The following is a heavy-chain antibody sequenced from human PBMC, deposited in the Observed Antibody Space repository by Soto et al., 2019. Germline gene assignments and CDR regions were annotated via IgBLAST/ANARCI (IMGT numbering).Heavy chain of an antibody. CDR2: IFPDGST. CDR3: AKGVPGIAVAGTGYFQH. J-gene: IGHJ1*01. D-gene: IGHD6-19*01. V-gene: IGHV3-53*01. Sequence: GGSLRLSCTVSGFTVSSNYMNWVRQAPGKGLEWVSVIFPDGSTYYADSVKGRFTISRDNSKNTLYLQMNSLRAEDTAVYYCAKGVPGIAVAGTGYFQHWGQGTLVTVSS. CDR1: GFTVSSNY.